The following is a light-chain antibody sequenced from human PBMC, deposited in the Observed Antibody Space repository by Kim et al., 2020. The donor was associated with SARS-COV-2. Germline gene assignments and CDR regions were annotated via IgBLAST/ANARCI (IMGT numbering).Light chain of an antibody. Sequence: DIQMTQSPSTLSASVGDRVTITCRASQSIGSRLVWYQQKPGKAPKVLMYDVSTLEGGVPSSFSGSGSGTEFTLTISNLQPDDFATYYCQHYNSYPITFGGGTKVEIK. CDR1: QSIGSR. CDR2: DVS. V-gene: IGKV1-5*01. CDR3: QHYNSYPIT. J-gene: IGKJ4*01.